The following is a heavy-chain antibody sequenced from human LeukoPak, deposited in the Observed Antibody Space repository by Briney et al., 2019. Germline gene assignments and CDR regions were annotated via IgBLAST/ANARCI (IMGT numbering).Heavy chain of an antibody. CDR1: GYSLTTSGVG. CDR3: AHRGSGSFGWFDP. D-gene: IGHD1-26*01. J-gene: IGHJ5*02. CDR2: IYWDDNK. Sequence: SGPTLVNPTQTLTLTCTLAGYSLTTSGVGVGWIRQSPGKALEWLALIYWDDNKYYSPSLKSRLTITKDTSKNQVVLSMTNMDPVDTAPYYCAHRGSGSFGWFDPWGQGTLVTVSS. V-gene: IGHV2-5*02.